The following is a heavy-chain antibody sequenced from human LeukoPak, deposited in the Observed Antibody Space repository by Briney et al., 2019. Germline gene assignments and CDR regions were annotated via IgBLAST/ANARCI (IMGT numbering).Heavy chain of an antibody. V-gene: IGHV3-7*01. CDR2: IKQDGSEK. Sequence: PGGSLRLSCVASGFTFSSRDWMTWVRQAPGKGLEWVANIKQDGSEKNYVDSVKGRFTISRDNAKNSVGLQMNSLRAEDTAVYYCARGHSSSYDYYFDYWGQGTLVTVSS. J-gene: IGHJ4*02. D-gene: IGHD6-13*01. CDR3: ARGHSSSYDYYFDY. CDR1: GFTFSSRDW.